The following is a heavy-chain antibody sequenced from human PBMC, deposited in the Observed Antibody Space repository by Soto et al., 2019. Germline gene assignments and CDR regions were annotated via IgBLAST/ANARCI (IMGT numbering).Heavy chain of an antibody. D-gene: IGHD2-2*01. CDR3: AADIVVVPAAYYYYGMDV. V-gene: IGHV1-58*01. CDR2: IVVGSGNT. CDR1: GYTFTSSA. Sequence: GASVKVSCKASGYTFTSSAVQWVRQARGQRLEWIGWIVVGSGNTNYAQKFQERVTITRDMSTSTAYMELSSLRSEDTAVYYCAADIVVVPAAYYYYGMDVWGQGTTVTVSS. J-gene: IGHJ6*02.